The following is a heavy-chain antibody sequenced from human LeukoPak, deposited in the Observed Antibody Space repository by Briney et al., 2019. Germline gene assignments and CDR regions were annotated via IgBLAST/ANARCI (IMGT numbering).Heavy chain of an antibody. Sequence: GASVKVSCKASGYTFTGYYMHWVRQAPGQGLEWMGWINPNSGGTNYAQKFQGRVTMTRDTSISTACMELSRLRSDDTAVYYCARDQGRYYYYYGMDVWGQGTTVTVSS. V-gene: IGHV1-2*02. CDR2: INPNSGGT. J-gene: IGHJ6*02. CDR1: GYTFTGYY. CDR3: ARDQGRYYYYYGMDV. D-gene: IGHD2-15*01.